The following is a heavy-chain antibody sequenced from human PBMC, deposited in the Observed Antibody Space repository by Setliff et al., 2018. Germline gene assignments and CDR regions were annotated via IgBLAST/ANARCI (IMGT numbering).Heavy chain of an antibody. D-gene: IGHD3-10*01. CDR2: IYTSGST. Sequence: KPSETLSLTCTVSGGSISSYYWSWIRQPAGKGLEWIGRIYTSGSTNYNPSLKSRLTISRDTSKNQFSLNVRSVTAADTAIYYCAKGRGEMDSWGQGILVTVSS. CDR1: GGSISSYY. J-gene: IGHJ4*02. CDR3: AKGRGEMDS. V-gene: IGHV4-4*07.